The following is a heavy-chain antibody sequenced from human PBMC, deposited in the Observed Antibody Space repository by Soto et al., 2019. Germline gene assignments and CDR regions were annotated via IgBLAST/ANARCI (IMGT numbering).Heavy chain of an antibody. D-gene: IGHD6-19*01. Sequence: QVQLQESGPGLVKPSETLSLTCTVSGDSVSSGSHFWSWIRQPPGRGLEWIGYIYYSGSTNYNPSLKSRVTISVDTSKNQFSLKLSSVTAADTAVYYCASYSSGWYDVIYWGQGTLVTVSS. V-gene: IGHV4-61*01. CDR2: IYYSGST. J-gene: IGHJ4*02. CDR3: ASYSSGWYDVIY. CDR1: GDSVSSGSHF.